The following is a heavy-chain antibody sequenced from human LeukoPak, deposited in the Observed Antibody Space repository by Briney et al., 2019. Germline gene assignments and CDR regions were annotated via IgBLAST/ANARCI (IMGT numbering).Heavy chain of an antibody. V-gene: IGHV3-23*01. CDR2: ISGSGGST. D-gene: IGHD6-19*01. CDR1: GFTFSSYA. J-gene: IGHJ3*02. Sequence: GGSLRLSCAASGFTFSSYAMSWVRQAPGKGLEWVSAISGSGGSTYYADSVKGRFTISRDNSKNTLYLQMNSLRAEDTAVYYCAKDQLGSSGWHDAFDIWGQGTMVTVSS. CDR3: AKDQLGSSGWHDAFDI.